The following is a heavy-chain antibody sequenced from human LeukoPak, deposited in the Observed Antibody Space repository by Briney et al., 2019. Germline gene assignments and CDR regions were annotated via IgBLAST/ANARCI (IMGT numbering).Heavy chain of an antibody. CDR2: IIPIFGTA. CDR3: ASAATSYGSGSYVDY. Sequence: SVKVSCKASGGTFSNYTISWVRQAPGQGLEWMGGIIPIFGTANYAQKFQGRVTITADKSTSTAYMELSSLRSEDTAVYYCASAATSYGSGSYVDYWGQGTLVTVSS. J-gene: IGHJ4*02. V-gene: IGHV1-69*06. D-gene: IGHD3-10*01. CDR1: GGTFSNYT.